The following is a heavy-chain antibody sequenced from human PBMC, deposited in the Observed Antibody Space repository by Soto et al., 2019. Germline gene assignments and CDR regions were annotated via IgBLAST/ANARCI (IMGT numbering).Heavy chain of an antibody. J-gene: IGHJ6*02. Sequence: GGSLRLSCAASGFTFSSYSMNWVRQAPGKGLEWVSSIGASGGITYYADSVKGRFIISRDSSKNTLYLQMNSLRAEDTAVYYCAKSHLRGSGSHYYGMDVWGQGTKVTVSS. CDR2: IGASGGIT. CDR3: AKSHLRGSGSHYYGMDV. V-gene: IGHV3-23*01. D-gene: IGHD3-10*01. CDR1: GFTFSSYS.